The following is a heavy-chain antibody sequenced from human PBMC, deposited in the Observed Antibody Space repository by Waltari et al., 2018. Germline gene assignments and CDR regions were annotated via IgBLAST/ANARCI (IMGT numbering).Heavy chain of an antibody. CDR3: AKNEYIVVVPAAIRH. V-gene: IGHV3-23*01. CDR1: GFTFSSYA. D-gene: IGHD2-2*01. J-gene: IGHJ1*01. Sequence: EVQLLESGGGLVQPGGSLRLSCAASGFTFSSYAMSWVRQAPGEGLEWVSAISGSGGRTYYADSGKGRFTISRDKSKNTLYLQMNSLRAEDTAVYYCAKNEYIVVVPAAIRHWGQGTLVTVSS. CDR2: ISGSGGRT.